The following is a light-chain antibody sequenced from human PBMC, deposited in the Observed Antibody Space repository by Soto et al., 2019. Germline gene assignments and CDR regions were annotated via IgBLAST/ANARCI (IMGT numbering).Light chain of an antibody. J-gene: IGKJ1*01. CDR2: AAS. Sequence: DIQMTQSPSSLSASVGDRVTLTCRASQGISTYLNWYQQKPGKAPKLLICAASSLQSGVPSRFSGSGSETAFTLTISSLQPEDFATYSCQHSTTWTFG. CDR1: QGISTY. CDR3: QHSTTWT. V-gene: IGKV1-39*01.